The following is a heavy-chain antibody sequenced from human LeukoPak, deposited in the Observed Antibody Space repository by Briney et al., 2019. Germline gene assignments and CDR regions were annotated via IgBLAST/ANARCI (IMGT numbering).Heavy chain of an antibody. CDR3: ARRAGAYSHPYDY. D-gene: IGHD4/OR15-4a*01. CDR1: GFTFSSYA. V-gene: IGHV3-23*01. J-gene: IGHJ4*02. CDR2: FSGSGGNT. Sequence: GGSLRLSCAASGFTFSSYAMSWVRQAPGKGLEWVSTFSGSGGNTYYADSVKGRFTISRDNSKNTLYLQMNSLRAEDTAVYYCARRAGAYSHPYDYWGQGTLVTVSS.